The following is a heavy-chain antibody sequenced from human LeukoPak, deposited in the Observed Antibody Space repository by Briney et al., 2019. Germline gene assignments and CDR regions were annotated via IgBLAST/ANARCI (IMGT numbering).Heavy chain of an antibody. D-gene: IGHD3-22*01. V-gene: IGHV3-23*01. J-gene: IGHJ4*02. CDR2: ISGAGDKT. Sequence: GGSLRLSCAVSGFAFSNYAMSWVRQAPGKRLEWVSAISGAGDKTYYADSVKGRFTISRDNSKNTLYLQMNSLRAEDTAVYYCAKSSSGYYRRFDYWGQGTPVTVSS. CDR3: AKSSSGYYRRFDY. CDR1: GFAFSNYA.